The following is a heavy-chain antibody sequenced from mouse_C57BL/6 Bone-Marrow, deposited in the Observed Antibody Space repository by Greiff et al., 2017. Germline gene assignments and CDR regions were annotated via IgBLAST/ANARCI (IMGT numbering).Heavy chain of an antibody. CDR1: GYTFTSYG. J-gene: IGHJ1*03. V-gene: IGHV1-81*01. CDR2: IYPRSGNT. Sequence: QVQLQQSGAELARPGASVKLSCKASGYTFTSYGISWVKQRTGQGLEWIGEIYPRSGNTYYNEKFKGKATLTADKSSSTAYMELRSLTSEDSAVYFCARSGYYGSSYGGYFDVWGTGTTVTVSS. D-gene: IGHD1-1*01. CDR3: ARSGYYGSSYGGYFDV.